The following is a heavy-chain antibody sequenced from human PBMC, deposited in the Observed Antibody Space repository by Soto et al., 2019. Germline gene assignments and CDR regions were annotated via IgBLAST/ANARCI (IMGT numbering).Heavy chain of an antibody. CDR2: IQSGGAT. CDR3: AKDSSVTAAGSGGWFDP. V-gene: IGHV3-66*03. Sequence: QLVESGGGLFQAGGSTRLSCLVSGFTVGRYDMAWVRQAPGKGLEWASIIQSGGATYYPDSAQGRFTISRDNSKSTLYLQMNSLGAEDTATYYCAKDSSVTAAGSGGWFDPWGQGTLVIVSS. J-gene: IGHJ5*02. D-gene: IGHD6-13*01. CDR1: GFTVGRYD.